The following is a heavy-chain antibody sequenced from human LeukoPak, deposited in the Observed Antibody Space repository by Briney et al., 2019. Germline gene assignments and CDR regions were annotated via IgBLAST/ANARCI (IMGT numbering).Heavy chain of an antibody. J-gene: IGHJ4*02. CDR2: IFFSGHS. CDR3: ARIDPLGYFDQ. Sequence: PSETLSLTCTVSGTFSSRFYWSWVRQSPGKGLEWIGNIFFSGHSNYNPSLTGRVTILPDTSKSQFSLKMTSVTAADPALYYGARIDPLGYFDQWGQGTLVTVSS. CDR1: GTFSSRFY. V-gene: IGHV4-59*13.